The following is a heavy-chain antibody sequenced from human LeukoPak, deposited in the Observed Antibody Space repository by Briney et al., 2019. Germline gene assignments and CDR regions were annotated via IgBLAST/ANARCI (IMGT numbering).Heavy chain of an antibody. Sequence: GGSLRLSCAASGFTLSSYAMSWVRQAPEKGLEWVSTISGSGGTTYYADSVKGRFTISRDNSKNTLYLQMNRLKTEDTAVYYCSTGPTRISMIRGVVITDYWGQGTLVTVSS. CDR1: GFTLSSYA. V-gene: IGHV3-23*01. CDR3: STGPTRISMIRGVVITDY. CDR2: ISGSGGTT. D-gene: IGHD3-10*01. J-gene: IGHJ4*02.